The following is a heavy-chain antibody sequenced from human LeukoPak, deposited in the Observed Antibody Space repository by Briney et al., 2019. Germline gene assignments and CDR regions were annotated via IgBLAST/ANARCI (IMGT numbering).Heavy chain of an antibody. V-gene: IGHV5-51*01. D-gene: IGHD7-27*01. CDR2: IYPVDSVT. Sequence: GASLKISCKGSGYRFTSYWIGGVRQMPGKGLEGMGIIYPVDSVTRSSPSFQAPVTISSDKSISTAYLQWSSLQASDTAMYYCARHAHWGSGPYYFDYCGQGTLVSVSS. CDR3: ARHAHWGSGPYYFDY. J-gene: IGHJ4*02. CDR1: GYRFTSYW.